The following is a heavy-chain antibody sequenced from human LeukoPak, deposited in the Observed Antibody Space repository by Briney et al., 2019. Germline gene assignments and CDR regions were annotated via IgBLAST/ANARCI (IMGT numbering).Heavy chain of an antibody. J-gene: IGHJ6*02. CDR1: GFTFSSYW. D-gene: IGHD3-10*01. CDR2: IYSGGST. CDR3: ARDSPGTGVYGMDV. V-gene: IGHV3-53*01. Sequence: GGSLRLSCAASGFTFSSYWMHWVRQAPGKGLEWVSVIYSGGSTYYADSVKGRFTISRDNSKNTLYLQMNSLRAEDTAVYYCARDSPGTGVYGMDVWGQGTTVTVSS.